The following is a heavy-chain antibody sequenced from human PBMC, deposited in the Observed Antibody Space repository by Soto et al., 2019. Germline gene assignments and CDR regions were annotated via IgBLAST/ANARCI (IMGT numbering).Heavy chain of an antibody. Sequence: QVLLVQSGAEVKKHGSSVKVSCKASGDTFSSYTINWVRQVPGQGLEWMGRIIPVLAMSNYAHKFQGRVALLADKSTNTAYMELSRLSSDETAMYYCARSYGSGSRPFDYWGQGTLVTVSS. CDR1: GDTFSSYT. CDR3: ARSYGSGSRPFDY. CDR2: IIPVLAMS. V-gene: IGHV1-69*02. J-gene: IGHJ4*02. D-gene: IGHD3-10*01.